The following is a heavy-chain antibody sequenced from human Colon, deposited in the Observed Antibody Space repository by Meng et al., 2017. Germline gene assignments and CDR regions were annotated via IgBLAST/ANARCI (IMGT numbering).Heavy chain of an antibody. J-gene: IGHJ4*02. CDR2: ISGSGGST. CDR1: GFTFSSYA. D-gene: IGHD3-22*01. CDR3: AKDADTYYYDSSGYYYGRFDY. Sequence: GESLKISCAASGFTFSSYAMSWVRQAPGKGLEWVSAISGSGGSTYYADSVKGRFTISRDNSKNTLYLQMNSLRAEDTAVYYCAKDADTYYYDSSGYYYGRFDYWGQGTLVTVSS. V-gene: IGHV3-23*01.